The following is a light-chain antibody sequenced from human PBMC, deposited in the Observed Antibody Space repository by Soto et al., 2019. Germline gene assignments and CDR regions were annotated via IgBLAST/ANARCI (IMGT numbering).Light chain of an antibody. CDR3: QQHATSPLT. CDR1: QSVGNNY. J-gene: IGKJ4*01. CDR2: GAS. V-gene: IGKV3-20*01. Sequence: EIVLTQSPGTLSLSPGEGATLSCRASQSVGNNYLAWYQQKPGQAPRLLIFGASSRATGIPDRFSGSGSGTDFTLTISRLEPEDCAVYYCQQHATSPLTFGGGTKVDIK.